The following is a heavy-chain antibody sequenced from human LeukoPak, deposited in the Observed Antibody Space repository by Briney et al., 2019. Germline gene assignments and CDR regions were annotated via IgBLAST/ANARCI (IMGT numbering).Heavy chain of an antibody. J-gene: IGHJ6*03. D-gene: IGHD3-3*01. CDR1: GFSFSDYG. Sequence: SGGALRLSCEASGFSFSDYGMHWVRQAPGKGLEWVAFIRYDGSNKYYADSVKGRFTVSRDNSQSTLYPQMNSLRVEDTAVYYCAKRVVIKSTDYFYYYIHVWGKGTTVTVSS. CDR2: IRYDGSNK. CDR3: AKRVVIKSTDYFYYYIHV. V-gene: IGHV3-30*02.